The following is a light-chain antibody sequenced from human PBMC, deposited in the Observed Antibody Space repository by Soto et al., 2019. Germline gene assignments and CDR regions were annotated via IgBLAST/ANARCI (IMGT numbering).Light chain of an antibody. J-gene: IGKJ1*01. CDR3: QQCAYSPRT. CDR1: QNVGNNY. V-gene: IGKV3-20*01. Sequence: EIVLTQSPDTLSLSPGERATLSCRASQNVGNNYLAWYQQKPGQAPRLLIYDASNRATGIPDRFSGSGSGTDFALTISRLEPEDFAVYYCQQCAYSPRTFGQGTKVEVK. CDR2: DAS.